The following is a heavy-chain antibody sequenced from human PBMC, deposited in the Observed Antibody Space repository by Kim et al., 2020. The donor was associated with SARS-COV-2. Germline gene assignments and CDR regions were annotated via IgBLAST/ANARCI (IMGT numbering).Heavy chain of an antibody. CDR3: ARDGVLSYTSSWDY. CDR2: IKEDGSVK. J-gene: IGHJ4*02. V-gene: IGHV3-7*03. D-gene: IGHD6-13*01. Sequence: GGSLRLSCAASDFTFSRYWMSWVRQAPGKGLEWVANIKEDGSVKQYVDSVKGRFTISRDNAKKSLYLQMNSLRADDTAVYYCARDGVLSYTSSWDYWGRGTLVTVSS. CDR1: DFTFSRYW.